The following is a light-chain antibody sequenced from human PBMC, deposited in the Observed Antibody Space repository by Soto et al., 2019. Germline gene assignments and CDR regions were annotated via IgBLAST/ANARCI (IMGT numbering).Light chain of an antibody. CDR1: SSNIGRNS. J-gene: IGLJ2*01. CDR3: ASWDDSVHGPE. V-gene: IGLV1-44*01. CDR2: GID. Sequence: QSVLTQPPSASGTPGQRVTIAWSGSSSNIGRNSVNWYQQVQGTAPKLLIYGIDQRPSGVPDRFSGSKSGTSASLAISGLTSEDEADYYCASWDDSVHGPEFGGGTKLTVL.